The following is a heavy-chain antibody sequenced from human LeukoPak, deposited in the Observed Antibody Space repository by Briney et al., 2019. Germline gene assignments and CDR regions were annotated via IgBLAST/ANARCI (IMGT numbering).Heavy chain of an antibody. D-gene: IGHD3-10*01. Sequence: GGSLRLSCAASGFTFSGYAMNWVRQAPGKGLEWVSYISGSSTKIYYAESVKGRFTISRDNAKNSLSLRMNSLRDEDTAVYYCARPTYYYGSVDAFDIWGQGTMVTVSS. J-gene: IGHJ3*02. V-gene: IGHV3-48*02. CDR3: ARPTYYYGSVDAFDI. CDR2: ISGSSTKI. CDR1: GFTFSGYA.